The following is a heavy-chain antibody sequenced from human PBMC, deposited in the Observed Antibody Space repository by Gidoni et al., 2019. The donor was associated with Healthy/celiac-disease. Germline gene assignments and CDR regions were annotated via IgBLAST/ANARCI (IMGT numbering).Heavy chain of an antibody. CDR2: IYYSGST. CDR3: ARWSSSWYVAQYYYGMDV. J-gene: IGHJ6*02. D-gene: IGHD6-13*01. Sequence: QLQLQESGPGLVKPSETLSLTCTVSGGSISSSSYYWGWIRQPPGKGLEWIGSIYYSGSTYYNPSLKSRVTISVDTSKNQFSLKLSSVTAADTAVYYCARWSSSWYVAQYYYGMDVWGQGTTVTVSS. V-gene: IGHV4-39*01. CDR1: GGSISSSSYY.